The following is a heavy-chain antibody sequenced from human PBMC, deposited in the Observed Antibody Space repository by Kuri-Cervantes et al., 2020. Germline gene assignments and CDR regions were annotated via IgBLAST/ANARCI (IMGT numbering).Heavy chain of an antibody. D-gene: IGHD6-19*01. J-gene: IGHJ4*02. Sequence: GGSLRLSCAASGFTFSSYSMNWVRQAPGKGLEWVSYISSSSSTIYYADSVKGRFTISRDNAKNSLYLQMNSLRDEDTAVYYCASWGPLYSNDWSPGYWGQGTLVTVSS. CDR3: ASWGPLYSNDWSPGY. CDR2: ISSSSSTI. V-gene: IGHV3-48*02. CDR1: GFTFSSYS.